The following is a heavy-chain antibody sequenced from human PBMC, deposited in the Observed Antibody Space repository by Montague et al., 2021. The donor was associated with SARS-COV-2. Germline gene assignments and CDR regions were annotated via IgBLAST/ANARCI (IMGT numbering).Heavy chain of an antibody. Sequence: SETLSLTCTVAARCSSTNPDYCGWIRESPGKGLGWRGRISYSGSTYFNPSLESRLTMSVDTSKNHFSLKLSSVTAADTAVYYCARLWDFYGSGSYKNSWFDPWGQGTRVTVSS. CDR2: ISYSGST. V-gene: IGHV4-39*02. CDR1: ARCSSTNPDY. D-gene: IGHD3-10*01. J-gene: IGHJ5*02. CDR3: ARLWDFYGSGSYKNSWFDP.